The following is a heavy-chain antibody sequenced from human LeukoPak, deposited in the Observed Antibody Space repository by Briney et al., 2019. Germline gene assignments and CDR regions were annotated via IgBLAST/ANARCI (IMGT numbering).Heavy chain of an antibody. CDR2: FDPEDGET. CDR1: GYTLTELS. V-gene: IGHV1-24*01. J-gene: IGHJ4*02. D-gene: IGHD3-22*01. Sequence: ASVKVSCKVSGYTLTELSMHWVRQAPGKGLEWMGGFDPEDGETIYAQKFQGRVTMTEDTSTDTAYMELSSLRSEDTAVYYCARSTYYYDSTAPFDYWGQGTLVTVSS. CDR3: ARSTYYYDSTAPFDY.